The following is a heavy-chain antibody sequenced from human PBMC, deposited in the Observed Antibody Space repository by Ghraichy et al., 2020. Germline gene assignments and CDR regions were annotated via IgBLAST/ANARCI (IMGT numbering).Heavy chain of an antibody. CDR2: IKQDGSEK. CDR3: ARDGDILTGYYPYYFDY. J-gene: IGHJ4*02. CDR1: GFTFSSYW. V-gene: IGHV3-7*01. Sequence: GESLNISCAASGFTFSSYWMSWVRQAPGKGLEWVANIKQDGSEKYYVDSVKGRFTISRDNAKNSLYLQMNSLRAEDTAVYYCARDGDILTGYYPYYFDYWGQGTLVTVSS. D-gene: IGHD3-9*01.